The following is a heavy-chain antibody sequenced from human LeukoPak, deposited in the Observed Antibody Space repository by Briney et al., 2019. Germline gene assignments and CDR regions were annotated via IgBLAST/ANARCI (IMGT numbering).Heavy chain of an antibody. J-gene: IGHJ2*01. D-gene: IGHD6-13*01. Sequence: PGGSLRLSCAASGFTFSSYGMHWVRQAPGKGLEWVAFIRYDGSNKYYADSVKGRFTISRDNSKNTLYPQMNSLRAEDTALYYCAKDIGTGGTGWYFDLWGRGTLVTVSS. CDR1: GFTFSSYG. V-gene: IGHV3-30*02. CDR3: AKDIGTGGTGWYFDL. CDR2: IRYDGSNK.